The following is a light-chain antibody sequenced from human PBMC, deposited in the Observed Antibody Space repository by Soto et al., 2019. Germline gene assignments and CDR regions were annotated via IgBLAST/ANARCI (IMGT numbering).Light chain of an antibody. CDR2: DAS. J-gene: IGKJ4*01. Sequence: EIVLTQSPATLSLSPGERATLSCRASQSVSRYLAWYQQKPGQAPRLLINDASNRATGIPARFSGSGSGTDFTLTISSLEPEDFAVYYCQQRSDWPITFSGGTKVEIK. CDR1: QSVSRY. V-gene: IGKV3-11*01. CDR3: QQRSDWPIT.